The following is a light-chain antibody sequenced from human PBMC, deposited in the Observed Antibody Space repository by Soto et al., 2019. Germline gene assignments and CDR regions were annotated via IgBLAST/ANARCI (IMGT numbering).Light chain of an antibody. CDR2: AAS. CDR3: LQLERYASP. V-gene: IGKV1-9*01. J-gene: IGKJ4*01. CDR1: QGINSF. Sequence: IQLTQSPSSLSASVGDRVTITCRASQGINSFLAWYQQKPGKAPKLLIYAASTLQSGVPSRFSGSGSGTDFTLTISSLQPEDFATYYLLQLERYASPFGVGTTVDIX.